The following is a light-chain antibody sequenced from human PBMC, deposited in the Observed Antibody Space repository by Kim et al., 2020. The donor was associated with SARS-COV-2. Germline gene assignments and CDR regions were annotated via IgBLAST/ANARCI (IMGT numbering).Light chain of an antibody. J-gene: IGKJ4*01. CDR2: LAS. V-gene: IGKV1-39*01. Sequence: DIQMTQSPASLSASVGDRVTLTCRASQRISTDLNWYQQKVGQAPKLLISLASRLQRGVPSRFSGSGSGAEFTLTISSLQPEDFATYYCQPSYVTPLTFGGGTKLEI. CDR3: QPSYVTPLT. CDR1: QRISTD.